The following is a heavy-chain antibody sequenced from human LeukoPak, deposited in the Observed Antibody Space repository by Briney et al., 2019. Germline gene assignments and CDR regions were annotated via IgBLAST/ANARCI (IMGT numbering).Heavy chain of an antibody. V-gene: IGHV3-21*01. CDR3: ARDTSGSYYFPLYYYYYYMDV. Sequence: GGSLRLSCAASGFTFSSYSMNWVRQAPGKGLEWVSSISSSSSYIYYADSVKGRFTISRDNAKNSLYLQMNSLRAEDTAVYYCARDTSGSYYFPLYYYYYYMDVWGKGTTVTVSS. CDR2: ISSSSSYI. CDR1: GFTFSSYS. J-gene: IGHJ6*03. D-gene: IGHD1-26*01.